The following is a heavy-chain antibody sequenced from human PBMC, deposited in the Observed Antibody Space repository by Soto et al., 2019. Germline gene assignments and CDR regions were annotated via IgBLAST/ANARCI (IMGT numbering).Heavy chain of an antibody. V-gene: IGHV4-61*01. Sequence: NPSETLSLTCPVSGGSGSSGSYYWSWIRQPPGKGLEWIGYIYYSGSTNYNPSLKSRVTISVDTSKNQFSLKLSSVTAADTALYYCARAPAGHSPRWEVWGQGTMVNVAS. J-gene: IGHJ6*01. CDR2: IYYSGST. CDR1: GGSGSSGSYY. D-gene: IGHD2-21*01. CDR3: ARAPAGHSPRWEV.